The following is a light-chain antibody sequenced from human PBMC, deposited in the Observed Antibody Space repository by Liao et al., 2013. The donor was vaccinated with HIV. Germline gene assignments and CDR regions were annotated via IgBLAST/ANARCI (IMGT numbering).Light chain of an antibody. CDR1: NIGSKS. CDR2: YDS. J-gene: IGLJ2*01. V-gene: IGLV3-21*01. Sequence: SYVLTQPPSVSVAPGKTARITCGGNNIGSKSVNWCQQRPGQAPVLVIYYDSDRPSGIPERFSGSGSGTAVTLTISGVQAEDEADYYCQSADSSDVVFGGGTKLTVL. CDR3: QSADSSDVV.